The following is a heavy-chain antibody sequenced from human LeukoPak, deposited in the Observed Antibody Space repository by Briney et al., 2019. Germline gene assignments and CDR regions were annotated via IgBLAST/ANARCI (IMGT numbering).Heavy chain of an antibody. V-gene: IGHV3-7*04. CDR3: ARAYSYAFEP. J-gene: IGHJ5*02. CDR1: GFTLSGEL. Sequence: GGSLRLSCAASGFTLSGELMSWVRQAPGKGREWVAKVKQVGSETYYVASVKGRFTISRDNAKNSLFLQLNSLRVEDTALYYCARAYSYAFEPWGQGALVTVSS. D-gene: IGHD5-18*01. CDR2: VKQVGSET.